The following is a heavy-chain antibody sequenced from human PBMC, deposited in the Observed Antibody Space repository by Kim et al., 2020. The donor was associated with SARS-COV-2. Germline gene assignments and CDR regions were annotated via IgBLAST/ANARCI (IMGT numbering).Heavy chain of an antibody. D-gene: IGHD6-13*01. J-gene: IGHJ4*02. CDR3: AKGSAGPDDHIAAAGTLGV. Sequence: GRFTISRDKSKNTLYLQMNSLRAEDTAVYYCAKGSAGPDDHIAAAGTLGVWGQGTLVTVSS. V-gene: IGHV3-23*01.